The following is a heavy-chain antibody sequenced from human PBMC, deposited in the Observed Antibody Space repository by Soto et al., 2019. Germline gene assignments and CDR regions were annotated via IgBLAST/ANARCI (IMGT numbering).Heavy chain of an antibody. CDR3: ARLPDDYGAINYMDV. V-gene: IGHV5-51*01. J-gene: IGHJ6*03. CDR2: IYPGDSDT. CDR1: GGRFTGYG. D-gene: IGHD4-17*01. Sequence: PGESQRNWRQGAGGRFTGYGGGWVRQKHRKGLEWMGIIYPGDSDTRYSPSFQGQVTISADKSISTAYLQWSSLKASDTAMYYCARLPDDYGAINYMDVCGKGTTVTVSS.